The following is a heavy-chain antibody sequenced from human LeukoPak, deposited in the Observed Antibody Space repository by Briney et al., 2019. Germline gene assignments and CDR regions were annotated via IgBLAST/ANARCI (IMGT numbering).Heavy chain of an antibody. CDR1: GFTFSSYW. CDR3: ARDRGTIAAAGD. D-gene: IGHD6-13*01. Sequence: GSLRLSCAASGFTFSSYWMSWVRQAPGKGLEWVANIKQDGSEKYYVDSVKGRFTISRENAKNSLYLQMNSLRAEDTAVYYCARDRGTIAAAGDWGQGTLVTVSS. V-gene: IGHV3-7*01. J-gene: IGHJ4*02. CDR2: IKQDGSEK.